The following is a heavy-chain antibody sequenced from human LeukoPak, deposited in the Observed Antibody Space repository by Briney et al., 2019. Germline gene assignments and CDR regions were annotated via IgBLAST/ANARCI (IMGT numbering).Heavy chain of an antibody. CDR1: GYTFTSYD. CDR3: ARDLGRTVTYYYYYGMDV. V-gene: IGHV1-8*01. Sequence: ASVKVSCKASGYTFTSYDINWVRQASGQGLEWMGRLNPNSGNTGSAQKFQGRVTMTRNTSISTAYMELSSLTSEDTAVYYCARDLGRTVTYYYYYGMDVWGQGTTVTVSS. CDR2: LNPNSGNT. J-gene: IGHJ6*02. D-gene: IGHD4-17*01.